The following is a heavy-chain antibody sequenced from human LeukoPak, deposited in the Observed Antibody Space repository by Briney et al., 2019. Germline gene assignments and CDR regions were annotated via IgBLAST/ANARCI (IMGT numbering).Heavy chain of an antibody. CDR1: GGSISSSNW. J-gene: IGHJ4*02. Sequence: RPSETLSLTCAVSGGSISSSNWWSWVRQPPGKGLEWIGEIYHGGSTKYNPSLKSRVTISVDTSKNQFSLKLSSVTAADTAVYYCARSTSVDDSSGYYIRWGQGTLVTVSS. CDR2: IYHGGST. D-gene: IGHD3-22*01. V-gene: IGHV4-4*02. CDR3: ARSTSVDDSSGYYIR.